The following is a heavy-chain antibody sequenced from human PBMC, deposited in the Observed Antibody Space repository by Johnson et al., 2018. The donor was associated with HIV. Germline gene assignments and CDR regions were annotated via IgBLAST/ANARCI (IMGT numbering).Heavy chain of an antibody. J-gene: IGHJ3*02. D-gene: IGHD6-6*01. CDR3: ARELRIAARGLAFDI. Sequence: FSYYWLSWVRQAPGKGLEWVANIKQAGSEKYYVDSVKGRFTISRDNAKKSLYLQMNSLRAEDTAVYYCARELRIAARGLAFDIWGRGTMVTVSS. V-gene: IGHV3-7*05. CDR1: FSYYW. CDR2: IKQAGSEK.